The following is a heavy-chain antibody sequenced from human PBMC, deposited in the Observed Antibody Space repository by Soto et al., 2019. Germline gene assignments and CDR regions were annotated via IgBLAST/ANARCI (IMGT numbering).Heavy chain of an antibody. CDR1: GFVFSDYC. V-gene: IGHV3-48*02. CDR2: ITTTSSTM. CDR3: ARDSSGRQYYGMDV. Sequence: GGSLRLSCTPSGFVFSDYCMNWVRQAPGKGLECMSYITTTSSTMYYADSVKGRFTIARENAKNSLYLQMNSLRDEDTAVYYCARDSSGRQYYGMDVWGQGTTVTVSS. D-gene: IGHD3-22*01. J-gene: IGHJ6*02.